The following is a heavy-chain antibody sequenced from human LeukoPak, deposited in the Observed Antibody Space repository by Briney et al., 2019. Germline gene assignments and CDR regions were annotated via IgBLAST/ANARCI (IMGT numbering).Heavy chain of an antibody. Sequence: GGSLRLSCAASGFTFSSYSMNWVRQAPGKGLEWVSYISSSSSTIYYADSVKGRFTISRDNAKNSLYLQMNSLRAEDTAVYYCARDKDEIHFDYWGQGTLVTVSS. CDR2: ISSSSSTI. D-gene: IGHD5-24*01. CDR3: ARDKDEIHFDY. J-gene: IGHJ4*02. CDR1: GFTFSSYS. V-gene: IGHV3-48*04.